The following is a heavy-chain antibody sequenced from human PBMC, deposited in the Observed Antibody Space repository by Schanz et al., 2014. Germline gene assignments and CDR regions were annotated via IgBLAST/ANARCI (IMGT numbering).Heavy chain of an antibody. CDR3: ARMSWLQIEYFQH. CDR2: MYINSGST. CDR1: GFTVNTNY. Sequence: EVQLVESGGGLIQPGGSLRLSCAVSGFTVNTNYMSWVRQAPGKGLEWISSMYINSGSTQYADSVKGRFTISRDNSKNTLFLQMSSLRAEDTAIYYCARMSWLQIEYFQHWGQGTLVTVSS. J-gene: IGHJ1*01. V-gene: IGHV3-53*01. D-gene: IGHD5-12*01.